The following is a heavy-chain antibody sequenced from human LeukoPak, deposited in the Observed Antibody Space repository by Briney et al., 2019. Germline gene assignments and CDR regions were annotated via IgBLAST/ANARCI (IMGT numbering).Heavy chain of an antibody. D-gene: IGHD4-17*01. J-gene: IGHJ4*02. CDR1: GFTFSNAW. CDR3: TTLADDYGDYELNY. CDR2: IKSKTDGGTT. Sequence: GGSLRLSCAASGFTFSNAWMSWVRQAPGKGLEWVGRIKSKTDGGTTDYAAPVKGRFTISRDDSKNTLYLQMNSLKTEDTALYYCTTLADDYGDYELNYWGQGTLVTVSS. V-gene: IGHV3-15*01.